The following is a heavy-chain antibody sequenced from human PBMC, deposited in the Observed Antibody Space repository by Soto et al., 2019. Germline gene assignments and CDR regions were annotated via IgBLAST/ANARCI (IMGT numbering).Heavy chain of an antibody. V-gene: IGHV3-30*18. CDR2: ILHDGSNE. Sequence: QVQLEESGGGVVQPGRSLRLSCAASGFNFSSYNMHWVRQAPGKGLEWVALILHDGSNEYNADSVKGRFTISRDNSKNTLYLHMKSLRAEDTAVYYCAKSRDGYSFYFYYGMDVWGQGTTVTVSS. D-gene: IGHD4-4*01. CDR1: GFNFSSYN. CDR3: AKSRDGYSFYFYYGMDV. J-gene: IGHJ6*02.